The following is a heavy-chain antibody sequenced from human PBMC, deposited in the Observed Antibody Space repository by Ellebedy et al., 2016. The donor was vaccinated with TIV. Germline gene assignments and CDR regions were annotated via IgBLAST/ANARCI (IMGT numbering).Heavy chain of an antibody. V-gene: IGHV4-59*01. D-gene: IGHD3-22*01. CDR3: ARNGKGQYYYDSAGAFDI. CDR2: IYYSGST. Sequence: SETLSLTCTVSGGSISSYYWSWIRQPPGKGLEWIGYIYYSGSTNYNPSLKSRVTISVDTSKNQFSLKLSSVTAADTAVYYCARNGKGQYYYDSAGAFDIWGQGTMVTVSS. J-gene: IGHJ3*02. CDR1: GGSISSYY.